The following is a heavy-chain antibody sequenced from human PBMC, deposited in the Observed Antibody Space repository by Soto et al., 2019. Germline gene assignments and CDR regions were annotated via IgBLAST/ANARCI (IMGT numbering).Heavy chain of an antibody. CDR2: IHTNNGNT. J-gene: IGHJ4*02. CDR3: ARGVAAIWGNYRTAPGY. CDR1: GYTFTNYG. V-gene: IGHV1-18*01. Sequence: QVQLVQSGAEAKKPGASVKVSCKASGYTFTNYGINWVRQAPGQGLEWVGWIHTNNGNTNYARRLQGRVTMTTDTSTNTAYMELRGLGSNDPAVYYCARGVAAIWGNYRTAPGYWGKGTLVTVSS. D-gene: IGHD3-16*02.